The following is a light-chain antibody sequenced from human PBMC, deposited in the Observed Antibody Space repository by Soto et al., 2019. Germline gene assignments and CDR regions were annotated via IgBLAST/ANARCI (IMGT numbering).Light chain of an antibody. Sequence: QSVLTQPRSVSGSPGQSVTISCTGTSTDVGGYNYVSWYQQHPGKAPKLMIYEGSRRPSGVSNRFSGSKSGNTASLTISGLQAEDEADYFCLSFAGSTTVIFRGGTLLT. CDR1: STDVGGYNY. CDR3: LSFAGSTTVI. CDR2: EGS. V-gene: IGLV2-11*01. J-gene: IGLJ2*01.